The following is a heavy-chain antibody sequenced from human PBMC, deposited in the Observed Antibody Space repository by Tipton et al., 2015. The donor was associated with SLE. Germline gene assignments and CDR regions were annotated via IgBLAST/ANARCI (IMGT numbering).Heavy chain of an antibody. D-gene: IGHD6-19*01. CDR3: AISPRNIAVPGADY. Sequence: LSLTCIVSGDSINSGSYSWAWIRQPPGKGLEWVGSVYYIGTTNYSPSLKSRVTISLDTSKNQFPLKLNSVTAADTAVYYCAISPRNIAVPGADYWGQGTLVNVSS. CDR2: VYYIGTT. J-gene: IGHJ4*02. V-gene: IGHV4-39*06. CDR1: GDSINSGSYS.